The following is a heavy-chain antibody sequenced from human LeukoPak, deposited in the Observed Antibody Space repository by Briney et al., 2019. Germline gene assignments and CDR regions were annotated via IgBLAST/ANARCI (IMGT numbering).Heavy chain of an antibody. V-gene: IGHV3-48*01. Sequence: PGGSLRLSCAASGFTFSSYAMSWVRQAPGKGLEWVSYISSSSSTLYYYADSVKGRFTISRDNAKNSLYLQMNSLRAEDTAVYYCARDRGSGSRYFDYWGQGTLVTVSS. CDR2: ISSSSSTL. D-gene: IGHD3-10*01. J-gene: IGHJ4*02. CDR3: ARDRGSGSRYFDY. CDR1: GFTFSSYA.